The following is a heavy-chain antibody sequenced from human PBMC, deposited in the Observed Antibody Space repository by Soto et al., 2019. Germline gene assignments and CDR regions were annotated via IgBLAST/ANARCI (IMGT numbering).Heavy chain of an antibody. CDR2: INPSGST. V-gene: IGHV4-34*01. D-gene: IGHD3-3*01. Sequence: SETLSLTCVVYGESFSGYYWSWVRQPPGKGLEWIGEINPSGSTNYNPSLKNRVTMSVDTSKNQFSLELSSVTAADTAVFYCARLFLAGSYYYYGVDVWGQGTTVTV. CDR1: GESFSGYY. CDR3: ARLFLAGSYYYYGVDV. J-gene: IGHJ6*02.